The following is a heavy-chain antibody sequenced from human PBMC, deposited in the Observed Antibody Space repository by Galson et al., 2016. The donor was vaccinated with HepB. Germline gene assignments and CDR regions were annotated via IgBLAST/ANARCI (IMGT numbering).Heavy chain of an antibody. D-gene: IGHD2-15*01. J-gene: IGHJ2*01. CDR3: ARGLVFVSNWYYDL. V-gene: IGHV5-51*01. CDR2: IYAGDSDT. Sequence: QSGAEVKKPGESLKISCEGSGFSLSTYWIDWVRQMPGKGLEWMGTIYAGDSDTRYSPSFQGQVTISVDKSINTAYLQWSRLEASDTAMYYCARGLVFVSNWYYDLWGRGTLVTVSS. CDR1: GFSLSTYW.